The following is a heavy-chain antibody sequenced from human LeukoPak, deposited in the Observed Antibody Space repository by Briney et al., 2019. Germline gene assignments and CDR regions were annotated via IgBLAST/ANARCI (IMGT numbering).Heavy chain of an antibody. CDR3: ARALVSHYYDSSGYYFDY. D-gene: IGHD3-22*01. J-gene: IGHJ4*02. V-gene: IGHV5-51*01. CDR1: GYSFTSYW. CDR2: IYPGDSDT. Sequence: GESLKISCKGSGYSFTSYWIGWVRQMPGKGLEWMGIIYPGDSDTRYSPSFQGQVTISADKSISTAYLQWSSLKASDTAMYYCARALVSHYYDSSGYYFDYWGQGTLVTVS.